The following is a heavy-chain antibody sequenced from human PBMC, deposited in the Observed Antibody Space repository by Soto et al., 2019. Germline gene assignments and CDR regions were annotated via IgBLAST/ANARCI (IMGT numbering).Heavy chain of an antibody. J-gene: IGHJ5*02. CDR2: ITGSGDNT. CDR1: GFTFSSYA. Sequence: GGSLRLSCAASGFTFSSYAMSWVRQAPGKGLEWVSAITGSGDNTYYADSVKGRFTISRDNAKNSLYLQMNSLRAEDTAVYYCASKGITGTSAPFDPWGQGTLVTVSS. D-gene: IGHD1-7*01. V-gene: IGHV3-23*01. CDR3: ASKGITGTSAPFDP.